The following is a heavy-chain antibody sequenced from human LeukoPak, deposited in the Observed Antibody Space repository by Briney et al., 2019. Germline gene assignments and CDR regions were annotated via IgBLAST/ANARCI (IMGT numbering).Heavy chain of an antibody. Sequence: PSETLSLTCAVYGGSFSGYYWSWIRQPPGKGLEWIGEINHSGSTNYNPSLKSRVTISVDTSKNQFSLKLSSVTAADMAVYYCARRRLRLTNWFDPWGQGTLVTVSS. CDR1: GGSFSGYY. CDR3: ARRRLRLTNWFDP. V-gene: IGHV4-34*01. D-gene: IGHD5-12*01. J-gene: IGHJ5*02. CDR2: INHSGST.